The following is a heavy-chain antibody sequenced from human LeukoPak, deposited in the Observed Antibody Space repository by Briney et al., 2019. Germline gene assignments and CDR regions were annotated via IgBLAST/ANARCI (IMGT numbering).Heavy chain of an antibody. J-gene: IGHJ4*02. Sequence: GGSLRLSCAASGFTFTTYSMNWVRQAPGKGLEWVSSFTSSSAAMYYADSVKGRFTISRDNAKNSLYLQMNSLRAEDTAVYYCARTYYDILTAYNPYFDYWGQGTLVTVSS. CDR3: ARTYYDILTAYNPYFDY. V-gene: IGHV3-21*01. CDR1: GFTFTTYS. CDR2: FTSSSAAM. D-gene: IGHD3-9*01.